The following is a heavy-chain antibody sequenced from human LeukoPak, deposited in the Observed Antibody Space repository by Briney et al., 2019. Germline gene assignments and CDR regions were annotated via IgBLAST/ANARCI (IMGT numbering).Heavy chain of an antibody. J-gene: IGHJ4*02. CDR2: INYSGYT. CDR1: GASFGRYS. Sequence: SETLSLTCAVYGASFGRYSWSWIRQSPEKGLEWIGEINYSGYTKYNPSLKSRVTMSVDTSKNQFSLNLTSVTAADTAVYCCARVGSTPAKFDYWGQGTQVTVSS. CDR3: ARVGSTPAKFDY. V-gene: IGHV4-34*01. D-gene: IGHD1-26*01.